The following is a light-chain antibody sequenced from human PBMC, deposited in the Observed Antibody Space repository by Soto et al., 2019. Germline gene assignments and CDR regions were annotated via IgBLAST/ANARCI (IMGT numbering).Light chain of an antibody. CDR1: SSNIGSNT. J-gene: IGLJ1*01. Sequence: QSVLTQPPSASGTPGQRVTISCSGSSSNIGSNTVNWYQQLPGTAPKLLIYSNNQRPSGVPDRFSGSKSGTSASLAINRVHSEDEADYYWAAWDDSLNGDVFGTGTKVTVL. CDR3: AAWDDSLNGDV. CDR2: SNN. V-gene: IGLV1-44*01.